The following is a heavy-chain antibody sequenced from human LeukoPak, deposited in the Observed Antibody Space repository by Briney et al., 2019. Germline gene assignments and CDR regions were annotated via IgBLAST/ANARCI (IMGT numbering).Heavy chain of an antibody. CDR3: ARVAVSGPTGWFDP. CDR2: ISSTSAYI. Sequence: GGSLRLSCAASGFALNSCLSWVRQAPGKGLEWVSSISSTSAYIHYADSVKGRFTISRDNTDNVVYLQVNSLRAEDTAVYYCARVAVSGPTGWFDPWGQGTLVTVSS. D-gene: IGHD6-19*01. J-gene: IGHJ5*02. CDR1: GFALNSC. V-gene: IGHV3-21*01.